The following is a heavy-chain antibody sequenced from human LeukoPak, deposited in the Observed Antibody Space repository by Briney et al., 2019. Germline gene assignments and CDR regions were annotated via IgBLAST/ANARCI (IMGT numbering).Heavy chain of an antibody. CDR2: INNDGRNT. CDR3: TKSGYGGNWFDP. CDR1: GLTFTTSW. V-gene: IGHV3-74*01. Sequence: GGSLRLSCEASGLTFTTSWMHWVRQAPGKGLVWVSRINNDGRNTRYADSVKGRLTISRDNAKNTLFLQMDSLRAEDTAMYYCTKSGYGGNWFDPWGQGTLVTVSA. D-gene: IGHD4-23*01. J-gene: IGHJ5*02.